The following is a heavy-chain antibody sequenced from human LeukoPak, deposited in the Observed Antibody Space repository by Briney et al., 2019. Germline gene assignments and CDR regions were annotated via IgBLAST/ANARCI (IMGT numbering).Heavy chain of an antibody. D-gene: IGHD2-15*01. Sequence: SETLSLTCTVSGGSISSYYWGWIRQPPGKGLEWIGYIYYSGSTNYNPSLKSRVTISVDTSKNQFSLKLSSVTAADTAVYYCAGGVVAALDFDYWGQGTLVTVSS. J-gene: IGHJ4*02. V-gene: IGHV4-59*01. CDR2: IYYSGST. CDR3: AGGVVAALDFDY. CDR1: GGSISSYY.